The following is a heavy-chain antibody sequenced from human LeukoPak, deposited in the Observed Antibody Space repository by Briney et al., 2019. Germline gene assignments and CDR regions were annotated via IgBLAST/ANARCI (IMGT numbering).Heavy chain of an antibody. CDR2: IYYSGST. Sequence: PSETLSLTCTVSGGSISSSSYYWGWIRQPPGKGLEWIGSIYYSGSTYYNPSLKSRVTISVDTSKNQFSLKLSSVTAADTAVYYCARARIAADLFDYWGQGTLVTVSS. V-gene: IGHV4-39*01. J-gene: IGHJ4*02. CDR1: GGSISSSSYY. CDR3: ARARIAADLFDY. D-gene: IGHD6-25*01.